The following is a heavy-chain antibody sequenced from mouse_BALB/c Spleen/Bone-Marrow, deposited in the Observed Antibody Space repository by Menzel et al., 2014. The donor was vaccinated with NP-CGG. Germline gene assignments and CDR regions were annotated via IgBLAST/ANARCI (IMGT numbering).Heavy chain of an antibody. D-gene: IGHD2-10*01. CDR2: ISNGGGST. CDR1: GFTFSDYY. CDR3: ASTYYGNPFAY. Sequence: EVQGVESGGGLVQPGGSLKLSCATSGFTFSDYYMYWDRQTPEKRLEWVAYISNGGGSTYYPDTVKGRFTISRDNAKNTLYLQMSRLKSEDTAMYYCASTYYGNPFAYWGQGTLVTDSA. V-gene: IGHV5-12*02. J-gene: IGHJ3*01.